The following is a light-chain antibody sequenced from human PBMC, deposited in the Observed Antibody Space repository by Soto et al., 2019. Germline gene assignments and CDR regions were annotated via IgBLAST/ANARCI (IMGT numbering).Light chain of an antibody. CDR1: TSDIGSYNY. Sequence: QSALPQPASVSESPGPAITISVTGTTSDIGSYNYASLYQHHPGKPPKLMIYDLSSRPSGISYRFSGSKSGNTASLTISGSQADDDADYCCGSYTSSIPVIFGGGTKLTVL. J-gene: IGLJ2*01. V-gene: IGLV2-14*03. CDR2: DLS. CDR3: GSYTSSIPVI.